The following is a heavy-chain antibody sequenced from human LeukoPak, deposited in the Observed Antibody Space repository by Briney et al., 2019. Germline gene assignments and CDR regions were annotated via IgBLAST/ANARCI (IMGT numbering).Heavy chain of an antibody. CDR1: GGSISRSDYY. J-gene: IGHJ3*01. Sequence: SETLSLTCTVSGGSISRSDYYWGWVRQPPGKGLEWIGGISYSGSTYYNPSLKSRVTMFVDMSNNQFSLKLRSVTAADTAVYYCARSYCSSTTCYAVGAFDVWGQGTMVTVSS. CDR3: ARSYCSSTTCYAVGAFDV. D-gene: IGHD2-2*01. V-gene: IGHV4-39*01. CDR2: ISYSGST.